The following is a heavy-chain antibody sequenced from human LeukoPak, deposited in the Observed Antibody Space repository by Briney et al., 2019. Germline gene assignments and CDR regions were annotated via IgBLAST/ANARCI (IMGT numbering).Heavy chain of an antibody. CDR1: GFTFSSYW. Sequence: GGSLRLSCAASGFTFSSYWMSWVHQAPGKGLEWVVNIKQDGSEKYYVDSVKGRFTTSRDNAKNSLYLQMNSLRAEDTAVYYCARDWGIQLWPEPADYWGQGTLVTVSS. CDR2: IKQDGSEK. D-gene: IGHD5-18*01. CDR3: ARDWGIQLWPEPADY. J-gene: IGHJ4*02. V-gene: IGHV3-7*01.